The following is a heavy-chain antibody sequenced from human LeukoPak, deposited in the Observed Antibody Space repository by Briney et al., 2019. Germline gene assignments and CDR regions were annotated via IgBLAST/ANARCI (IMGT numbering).Heavy chain of an antibody. Sequence: SQTLSLTCDISGDSVSSNSAAWNWIRQSPSRGLEWLGRTYYRSKWYNDYAISVKSRMTINADTSKNQFSPQLNSVTPEDTAVYYCAKGRWALFDCWGQGTLVIVSS. CDR1: GDSVSSNSAA. V-gene: IGHV6-1*01. CDR2: TYYRSKWYN. CDR3: AKGRWALFDC. D-gene: IGHD3-10*01. J-gene: IGHJ4*02.